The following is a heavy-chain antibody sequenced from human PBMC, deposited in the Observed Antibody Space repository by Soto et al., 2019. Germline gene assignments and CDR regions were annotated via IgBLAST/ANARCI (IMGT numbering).Heavy chain of an antibody. J-gene: IGHJ5*02. CDR3: ARGACITCYYDDWFDT. CDR1: GFSFSDYY. Sequence: QVQLVESGGGLVKPGGSLRVSCAASGFSFSDYYMTWIRQAPGKGLEWVSYISGSGDNTHYADSVKGRFTISRDNAKNSLYLQMDSLRVEDTAVYYCARGACITCYYDDWFDTWGQGTLVTVSS. V-gene: IGHV3-11*01. CDR2: ISGSGDNT. D-gene: IGHD2-15*01.